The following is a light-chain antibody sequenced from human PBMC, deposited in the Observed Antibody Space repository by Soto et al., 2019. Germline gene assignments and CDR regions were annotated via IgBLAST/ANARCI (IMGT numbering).Light chain of an antibody. CDR1: QSISIW. CDR3: QQYHSYLYT. V-gene: IGKV1-5*03. J-gene: IGKJ2*01. CDR2: EAS. Sequence: DIQMTQSPSTLSASVGDRDIVTCRASQSISIWLAWYQQTQGKAPNLLIYEASTLASGVPSRFSGSGSGTEFTLTISSLQTEDFATYYCQQYHSYLYTFGQGTKLEIK.